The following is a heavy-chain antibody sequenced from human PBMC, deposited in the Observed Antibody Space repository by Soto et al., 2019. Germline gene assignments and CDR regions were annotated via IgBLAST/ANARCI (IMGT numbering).Heavy chain of an antibody. CDR2: ISDDGSQE. V-gene: IGHV3-30*18. D-gene: IGHD6-19*01. CDR3: AKEAPGGWHFFDT. J-gene: IGHJ4*02. Sequence: PGGSLRLSCAASGFTFRTYGMHWVRQAPGKGLEWVAFISDDGSQEYYGDSVKGRFTISRDNSKNTLSLRMISLRTEDTSVYYCAKEAPGGWHFFDTWGQGTLVTVSS. CDR1: GFTFRTYG.